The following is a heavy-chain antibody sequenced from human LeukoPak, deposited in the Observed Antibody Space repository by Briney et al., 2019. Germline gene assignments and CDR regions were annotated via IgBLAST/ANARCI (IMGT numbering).Heavy chain of an antibody. V-gene: IGHV4-59*01. J-gene: IGHJ3*02. D-gene: IGHD3-3*01. CDR2: IYYSGST. CDR1: GGSISSYY. Sequence: SETLSLTCTVSGGSISSYYWSWIRQPPGKGLEWIGYIYYSGSTNYNPSLKSRVTISVDTSKNQFSLKLSSVTAADTAVYYCARLPMGFLEWFDAFDIWGQGTMVTVSS. CDR3: ARLPMGFLEWFDAFDI.